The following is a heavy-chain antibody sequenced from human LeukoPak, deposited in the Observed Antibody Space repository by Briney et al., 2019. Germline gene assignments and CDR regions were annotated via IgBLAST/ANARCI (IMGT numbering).Heavy chain of an antibody. CDR2: ISSSSYI. Sequence: PGGSLRLSCAASGFTFSTYSMNWVRQAPGKGLEWVSSISSSSYIYYADSVKGRSTISRDNAQNSLYLQMNSLRAEDTGVYYCLGSYYIPDYWGQGTLVTVSS. D-gene: IGHD3-10*01. V-gene: IGHV3-21*01. J-gene: IGHJ4*02. CDR3: LGSYYIPDY. CDR1: GFTFSTYS.